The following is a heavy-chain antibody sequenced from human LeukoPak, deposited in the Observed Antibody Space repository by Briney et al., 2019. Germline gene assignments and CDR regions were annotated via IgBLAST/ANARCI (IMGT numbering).Heavy chain of an antibody. J-gene: IGHJ4*02. V-gene: IGHV3-23*01. CDR2: ISASGDNT. D-gene: IGHD5-24*01. CDR1: GFTFADHA. Sequence: GGSLRLSCAASGFTFADHATSWVRQAPGKGLEWVSAISASGDNTYYADSVKGRFSISRDNSKNTVDLQMNSLRVEDTAVYYCAKDYVSGDGYWDFDYWGQGTLVTVSS. CDR3: AKDYVSGDGYWDFDY.